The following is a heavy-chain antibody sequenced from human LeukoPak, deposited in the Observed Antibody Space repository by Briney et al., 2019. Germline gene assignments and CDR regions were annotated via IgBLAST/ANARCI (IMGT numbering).Heavy chain of an antibody. CDR2: INHSGST. V-gene: IGHV4-34*01. CDR3: ARGPRIAVAGTGGWFDP. CDR1: GGSFSGYY. Sequence: SETLSLTCAVYGGSFSGYYWSWIRQLPGKGLEWIGEINHSGSTNYNPSLKSRVTISVDTSKNQFSLKLSSVTAADTAVYYCARGPRIAVAGTGGWFDPWGQGTLVTVSS. D-gene: IGHD6-19*01. J-gene: IGHJ5*02.